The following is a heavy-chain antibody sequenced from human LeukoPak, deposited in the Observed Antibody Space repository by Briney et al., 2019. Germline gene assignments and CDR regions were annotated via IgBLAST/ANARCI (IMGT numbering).Heavy chain of an antibody. V-gene: IGHV4-39*02. CDR2: IYYSGTT. Sequence: PSETLSLTCTVSGGSISSSSSYWGWIRQPPGKGLEWIGYIYYSGTTYYNPSLKSRVTISVDTSKKHFSLKLSSVTAADTAAFYCARWYTNSFDYWGQGTLVTVSS. J-gene: IGHJ4*02. D-gene: IGHD6-6*01. CDR1: GGSISSSSSY. CDR3: ARWYTNSFDY.